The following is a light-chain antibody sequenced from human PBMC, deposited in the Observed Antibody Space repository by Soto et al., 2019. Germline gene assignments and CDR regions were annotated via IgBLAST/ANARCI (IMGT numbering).Light chain of an antibody. V-gene: IGKV3-20*01. CDR2: GTS. J-gene: IGKJ1*01. CDR3: QQYASSPWT. Sequence: EIVLTQSPGTLSLSPGERATLSCRTSQSVSSNFFAWYQQKPGQAPRLLIYGTSRRATGIPDRFTGSGSGKDFTLTISRLEPEDFAVYYCQQYASSPWTFGQGTKVEI. CDR1: QSVSSNF.